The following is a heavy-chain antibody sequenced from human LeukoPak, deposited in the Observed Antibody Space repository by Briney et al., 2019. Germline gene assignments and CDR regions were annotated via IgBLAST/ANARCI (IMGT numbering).Heavy chain of an antibody. V-gene: IGHV3-11*04. J-gene: IGHJ4*02. CDR3: ARDLYYYGSGSYYRADY. CDR1: GFTFSDYY. CDR2: ISSSGSAI. Sequence: GGSLRLYCAASGFTFSDYYMSWIRQAPGKGLEWVSYISSSGSAIYYADSVKGRFTISRDNAKNSLYLQMNSLRAEDTAVYYCARDLYYYGSGSYYRADYWGQGTLVTVSS. D-gene: IGHD3-10*01.